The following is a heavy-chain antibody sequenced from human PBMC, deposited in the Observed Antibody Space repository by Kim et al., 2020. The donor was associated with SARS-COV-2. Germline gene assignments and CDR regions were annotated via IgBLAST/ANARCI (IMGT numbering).Heavy chain of an antibody. Sequence: ASVKVSCKTSGYTFTSHFIHWLRQAPGQRLEWMGWVIPDSGGTLYEQKFQGRVTMTRDTSISTAYMELSRLNSDDTAMYYCAKGHSRSGTDYWGQGTLVTVSS. CDR2: VIPDSGGT. V-gene: IGHV1-2*02. J-gene: IGHJ4*02. CDR1: GYTFTSHF. D-gene: IGHD3-3*01. CDR3: AKGHSRSGTDY.